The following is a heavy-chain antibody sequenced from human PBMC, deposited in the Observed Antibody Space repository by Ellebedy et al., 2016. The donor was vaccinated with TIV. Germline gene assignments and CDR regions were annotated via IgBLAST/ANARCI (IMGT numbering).Heavy chain of an antibody. V-gene: IGHV5-51*01. J-gene: IGHJ6*02. D-gene: IGHD3-3*01. CDR3: ARLMNTRGLFWVAMDI. CDR2: IFPYDSDI. Sequence: GESLKISCKASGYSFSPYWLAWVRQMPGQGLEWIVIIFPYDSDIRYRPSFQGQVTISADKSINTAYLRWTSLQASDTAMYYCARLMNTRGLFWVAMDIWGQGTTVTVSS. CDR1: GYSFSPYW.